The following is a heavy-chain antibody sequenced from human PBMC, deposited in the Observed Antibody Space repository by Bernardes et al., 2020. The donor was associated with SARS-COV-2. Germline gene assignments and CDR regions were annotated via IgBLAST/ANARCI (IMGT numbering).Heavy chain of an antibody. Sequence: GGSLRLSCAASGFTFTKYGMIWVRQAPGKGLEWVAVVSYDGNNAYSADSVKGRFTISRDNSNDTLYLQMDSLKDEDTAMYLCAKGRDFYGAECAFDIWGRGTVVAVSS. CDR1: GFTFTKYG. CDR2: VSYDGNNA. CDR3: AKGRDFYGAECAFDI. D-gene: IGHD3-10*01. V-gene: IGHV3-30*18. J-gene: IGHJ3*02.